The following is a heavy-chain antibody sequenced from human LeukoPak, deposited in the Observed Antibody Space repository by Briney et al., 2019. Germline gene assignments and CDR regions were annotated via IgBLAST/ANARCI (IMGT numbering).Heavy chain of an antibody. CDR1: GGSISSGDYY. CDR2: INHSGST. V-gene: IGHV4-39*07. J-gene: IGHJ4*02. CDR3: ARGGGGNIVVVTAIPSYYFDY. Sequence: SETLSLTCTVSGGSISSGDYYWSWIRQPPGKGLEWIGEINHSGSTNYNPSLKSRVTISVDTSKNQFSLKLSSVTAADTAVYYCARGGGGNIVVVTAIPSYYFDYWGQGTLVTVSS. D-gene: IGHD2-21*02.